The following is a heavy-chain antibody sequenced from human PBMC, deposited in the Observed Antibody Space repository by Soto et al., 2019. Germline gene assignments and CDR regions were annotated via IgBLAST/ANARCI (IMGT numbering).Heavy chain of an antibody. CDR1: GYTFTDYY. V-gene: IGHV1-2*04. CDR3: VTASGSDNDRLNS. CDR2: INPNSGGT. J-gene: IGHJ4*02. Sequence: ASVKVSCKASGYTFTDYYLHWVRQAPGQGLEWMGWINPNSGGTNYAQKFQDWVTMTRDTSISTAYMELSRLTSDDTAVYYCVTASGSDNDRLNSWGPGTLVTVSS. D-gene: IGHD3-10*01.